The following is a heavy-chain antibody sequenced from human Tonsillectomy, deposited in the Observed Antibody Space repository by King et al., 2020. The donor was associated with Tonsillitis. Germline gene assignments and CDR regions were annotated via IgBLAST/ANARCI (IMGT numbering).Heavy chain of an antibody. CDR2: ITSSSNSM. V-gene: IGHV3-21*01. Sequence: VQLVESGGGLVKPGGSLRLSCAASGFTFSSYSMNWVRQAPGKGLEWVSSITSSSNSMYYADSVKGRFTISRDNAKNSLYLQMSSLRAEDTAVDYCNTCSSTSSALRGGFDYWGQGTLVTVSS. CDR3: NTCSSTSSALRGGFDY. J-gene: IGHJ4*02. D-gene: IGHD2-2*01. CDR1: GFTFSSYS.